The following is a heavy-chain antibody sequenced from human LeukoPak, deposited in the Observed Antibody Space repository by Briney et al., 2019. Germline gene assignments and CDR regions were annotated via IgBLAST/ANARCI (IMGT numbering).Heavy chain of an antibody. V-gene: IGHV4-59*02. CDR1: GGSGSSYY. CDR2: IYYRGST. CDR3: ARHRPIAAASFDY. J-gene: IGHJ4*02. Sequence: SETLSLTCTVSGGSGSSYYWSWIRQPPGKGLEWIGNIYYRGSTNYNPSLKSRVTISVDMSKNQFSLKLSSVTAADTAVYYCARHRPIAAASFDYWGQGTLVTVSS. D-gene: IGHD6-13*01.